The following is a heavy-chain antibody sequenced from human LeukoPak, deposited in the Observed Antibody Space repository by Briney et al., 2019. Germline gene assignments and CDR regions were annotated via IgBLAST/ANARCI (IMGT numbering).Heavy chain of an antibody. Sequence: SETLSPTCTVSGGSISSYYWLWIRQPPGKGLEYIGCIYYSGSTNYNPSLKSRVTISLDTPKNQFSLKLSSVTAADTAVYYCARRRGDYGSGELDIWGQGTMVTVSS. CDR2: IYYSGST. J-gene: IGHJ3*02. CDR3: ARRRGDYGSGELDI. V-gene: IGHV4-59*08. CDR1: GGSISSYY. D-gene: IGHD3-10*01.